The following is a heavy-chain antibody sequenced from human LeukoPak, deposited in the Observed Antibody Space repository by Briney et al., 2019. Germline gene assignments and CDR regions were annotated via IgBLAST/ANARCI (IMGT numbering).Heavy chain of an antibody. CDR1: GFSFNSDW. CDR3: ARDCRSTSCYHY. V-gene: IGHV3-21*01. Sequence: GGSLRLSCAASGFSFNSDWMDWVRQAPGKGLEWVSSISSNSNYIWYGDSVKGRFTISRDNAKNSLYLQMNSLRAEDTAVYFCARDCRSTSCYHYWGQGTLVTVSS. J-gene: IGHJ4*02. CDR2: ISSNSNYI. D-gene: IGHD2-2*01.